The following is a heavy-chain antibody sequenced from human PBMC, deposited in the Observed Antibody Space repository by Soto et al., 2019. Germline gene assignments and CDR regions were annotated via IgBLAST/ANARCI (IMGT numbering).Heavy chain of an antibody. J-gene: IGHJ4*02. CDR1: GGSFSGYY. V-gene: IGHV4-34*01. CDR3: ARGRIPSATVTRVQTTEFDY. D-gene: IGHD4-4*01. Sequence: SETLSLTCAVYGGSFSGYYWSWIRQPPGKGLEWIGEINHSGSTNYNPSLKSRVTISVDTSKNQFSLKLSSVTAADTAVYYCARGRIPSATVTRVQTTEFDYWGQGTLVTVSS. CDR2: INHSGST.